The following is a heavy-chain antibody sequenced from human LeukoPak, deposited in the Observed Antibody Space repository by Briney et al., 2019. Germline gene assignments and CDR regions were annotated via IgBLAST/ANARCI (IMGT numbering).Heavy chain of an antibody. V-gene: IGHV1-8*01. Sequence: ASVKVSCKASGYTFTSYDINWVRQATGQGLEWMGWMNPNSGNTGYAQKFQGRVTMTRNTSISTAYMELSSLRSEDTAVYYCARPDDYGDLNAFDIWGQGTMVTVSS. D-gene: IGHD4-17*01. CDR2: MNPNSGNT. CDR3: ARPDDYGDLNAFDI. J-gene: IGHJ3*02. CDR1: GYTFTSYD.